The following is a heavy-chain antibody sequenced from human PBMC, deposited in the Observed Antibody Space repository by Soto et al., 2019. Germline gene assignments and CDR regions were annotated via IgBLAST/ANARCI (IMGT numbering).Heavy chain of an antibody. CDR2: IHNDGSGT. Sequence: EVQLVESGGGLVQPGGSLRLSCAASGFTCTNYWMHWVRQAPGKGLVLVSRIHNDGSGTSYADSVKGRFTISSDNAKNTLCLHMNSLGVGDTAEYYCGSVCEYWGEGTLVIVSS. CDR3: GSVCEY. J-gene: IGHJ4*02. CDR1: GFTCTNYW. V-gene: IGHV3-74*01. D-gene: IGHD3-16*01.